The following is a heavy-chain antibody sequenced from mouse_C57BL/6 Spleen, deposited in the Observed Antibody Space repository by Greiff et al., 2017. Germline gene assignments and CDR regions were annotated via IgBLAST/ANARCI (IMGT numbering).Heavy chain of an antibody. CDR3: ARGGYGGWDFDG. CDR2: IDPSDSYT. J-gene: IGHJ1*03. D-gene: IGHD2-2*01. CDR1: GYTFTSYW. Sequence: QVQLQQPGAELVKPGASVKLSCKASGYTFTSYWMQWVKQRPGQGLEWIGEIDPSDSYTNYNQKFKGKATLTVDTSSSTAYMQLSSLTSEDSAVYYCARGGYGGWDFDGWGTGTTVTVSS. V-gene: IGHV1-50*01.